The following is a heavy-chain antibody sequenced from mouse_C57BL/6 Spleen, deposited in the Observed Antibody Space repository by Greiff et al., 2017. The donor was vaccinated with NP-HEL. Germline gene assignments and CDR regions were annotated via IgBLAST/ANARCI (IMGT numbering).Heavy chain of an antibody. CDR1: GYAFTNYL. Sequence: QVQLQQSGAELVRPGTSVKVSCKASGYAFTNYLIEWVKQRPGQGLEWIGVINPGSGGTNYNEKFKGKATLTADKSSSTAYMQLSSLTSEDSAVYFCARAVDYYGSSYPLFDYWGQGTTLTVSS. J-gene: IGHJ2*01. CDR3: ARAVDYYGSSYPLFDY. V-gene: IGHV1-54*01. CDR2: INPGSGGT. D-gene: IGHD1-1*01.